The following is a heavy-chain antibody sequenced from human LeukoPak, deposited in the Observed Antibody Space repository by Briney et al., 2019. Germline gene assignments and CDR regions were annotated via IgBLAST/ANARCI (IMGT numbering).Heavy chain of an antibody. Sequence: GGSLRLSCAASGFTFSSYSMNWVRQAPGRGLEWVSYISSSGSTIYYADSVKGRFTISRDNAKNSLYLQMNSLRAEDTAVYYCARATLGDFWSGYYFSNDAFDIWGQGTMVTVSS. CDR1: GFTFSSYS. J-gene: IGHJ3*02. CDR2: ISSSGSTI. CDR3: ARATLGDFWSGYYFSNDAFDI. D-gene: IGHD3-3*01. V-gene: IGHV3-48*01.